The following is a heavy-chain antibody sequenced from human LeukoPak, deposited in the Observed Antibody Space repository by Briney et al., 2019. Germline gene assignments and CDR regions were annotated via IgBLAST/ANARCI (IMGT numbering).Heavy chain of an antibody. Sequence: ASVKVSCKASGYTFTSYAMNWVRQAPGQGLEWMGWINTNTGNPTYAQGFTGRFVFSLDTSVSTAYLQISSLKAEDTAVYYCARGGKSSGWYGSRLDAFDIWGQGTMVTVSS. V-gene: IGHV7-4-1*02. J-gene: IGHJ3*02. CDR1: GYTFTSYA. CDR2: INTNTGNP. D-gene: IGHD6-19*01. CDR3: ARGGKSSGWYGSRLDAFDI.